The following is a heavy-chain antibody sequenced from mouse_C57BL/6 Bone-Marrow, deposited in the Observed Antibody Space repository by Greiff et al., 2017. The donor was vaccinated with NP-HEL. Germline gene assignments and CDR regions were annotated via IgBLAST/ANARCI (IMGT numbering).Heavy chain of an antibody. J-gene: IGHJ4*01. Sequence: EVQLVESGGGLVQPGGSLKLSCAASGFTFSDYYMYWVRQTPEKRLEWVAYISNGGGSTYYPDTVKGRFHISRDNAKNTLYLQMSRLKSEDTAMYYCARTLNWDGAMDYWGQGTAVTVSS. D-gene: IGHD4-1*01. CDR1: GFTFSDYY. CDR2: ISNGGGST. V-gene: IGHV5-12*01. CDR3: ARTLNWDGAMDY.